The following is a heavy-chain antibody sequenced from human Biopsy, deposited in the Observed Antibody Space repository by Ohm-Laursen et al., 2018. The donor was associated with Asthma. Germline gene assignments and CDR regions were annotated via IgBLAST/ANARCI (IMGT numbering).Heavy chain of an antibody. V-gene: IGHV1-69*13. CDR1: GGTFNTYV. Sequence: SVKVSCKSLGGTFNTYVIGWVRQAPGQGLEWMGGINSVFGTTTYPQKFQDRVTITADDSTSTVYMELSSLRSEDAAAYYCARKAGSCISRTCYSLDFWGQGTLVTVSS. CDR2: INSVFGTT. CDR3: ARKAGSCISRTCYSLDF. J-gene: IGHJ4*02. D-gene: IGHD2-2*01.